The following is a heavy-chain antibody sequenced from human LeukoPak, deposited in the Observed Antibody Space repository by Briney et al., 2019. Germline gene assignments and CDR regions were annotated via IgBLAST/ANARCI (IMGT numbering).Heavy chain of an antibody. J-gene: IGHJ4*02. CDR3: ARASGLFDY. CDR1: GFMFSVYG. CDR2: IWNDGSNK. D-gene: IGHD3-10*01. V-gene: IGHV3-33*01. Sequence: GRSLRLSCVASGFMFSVYGMHWVRQAPGKGLEWVAVIWNDGSNKYYADSVKGRFTISRDNSKNTLYLQMNSLRAEDTAVYSCARASGLFDYWGQGTLVTVSS.